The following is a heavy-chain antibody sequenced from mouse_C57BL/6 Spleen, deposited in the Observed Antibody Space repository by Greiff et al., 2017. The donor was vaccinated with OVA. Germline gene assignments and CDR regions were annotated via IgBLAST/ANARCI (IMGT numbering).Heavy chain of an antibody. CDR2: IYPSDSET. D-gene: IGHD1-1*01. J-gene: IGHJ2*01. Sequence: QVQLQQPGAELVRPGSSVKLSCKASGYTFTSYWMDWVKQRPGQGLEWIGNIYPSDSETHYNQKFKDKATLTVDKSSSTAYMQLSSLTSEDSAVYYCAMNYYGSSYGGYWGQGTTLTVSS. V-gene: IGHV1-61*01. CDR1: GYTFTSYW. CDR3: AMNYYGSSYGGY.